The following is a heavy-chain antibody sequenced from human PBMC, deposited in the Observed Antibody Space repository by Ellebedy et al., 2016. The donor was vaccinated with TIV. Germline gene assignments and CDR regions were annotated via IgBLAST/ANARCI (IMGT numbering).Heavy chain of an antibody. V-gene: IGHV4-39*07. CDR3: ARSLFSGGGSVGY. Sequence: SETLSLTCTVSGDSISSSSFYWGWIRQRPGKGLEWIGNVYYSGTAYYSPSLKSRVTISVDTSKNQFSLKLTSVTAADTAVYYCARSLFSGGGSVGYWGQGTLVSVSS. J-gene: IGHJ4*02. CDR1: GDSISSSSFY. CDR2: VYYSGTA. D-gene: IGHD2-15*01.